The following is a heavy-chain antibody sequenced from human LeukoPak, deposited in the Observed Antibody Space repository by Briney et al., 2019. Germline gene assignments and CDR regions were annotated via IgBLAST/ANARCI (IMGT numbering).Heavy chain of an antibody. CDR3: VRDWSSAFDY. CDR1: GFTFSDYS. J-gene: IGHJ4*02. V-gene: IGHV3-48*02. Sequence: PGGSLRLSCAASGFTFSDYSMNWVRQAPGKGLEWVSYISHGILYYADSVKGRFTISRDNAKNSLYLQMNSLRDEDTAVYYCVRDWSSAFDYWGQGSLVTVSS. D-gene: IGHD1-26*01. CDR2: ISHGIL.